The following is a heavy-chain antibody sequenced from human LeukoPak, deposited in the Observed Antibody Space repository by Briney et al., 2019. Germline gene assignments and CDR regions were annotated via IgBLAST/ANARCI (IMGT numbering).Heavy chain of an antibody. V-gene: IGHV3-7*03. CDR3: ESTTGP. D-gene: IGHD1-7*01. CDR2: IKGDGSKK. Sequence: GGSLRLSCTASGFTFEHYCMRWVRQAPGKGLEWVATIKGDGSKKDYVYSVRGRFTVSIDNAKNSLYLQMSSLRVEDTAIYYCESTTGPWGQGTLVTVSS. J-gene: IGHJ5*02. CDR1: GFTFEHYC.